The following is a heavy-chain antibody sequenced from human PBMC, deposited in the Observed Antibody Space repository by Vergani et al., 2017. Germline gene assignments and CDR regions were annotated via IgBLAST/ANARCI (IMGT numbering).Heavy chain of an antibody. CDR1: GFTVSANY. Sequence: EVQLVQSGGGLVQPGGSLTLSCAASGFTVSANYVGWVRQAPEEGLKWVAILYNSGNTFYADSVRGRFTISRDNSKNTVYLQVNRLRAEDTGLYYCARDPRSRGSFFFAFWGLGALVTVSS. V-gene: IGHV3-66*01. CDR2: LYNSGNT. CDR3: ARDPRSRGSFFFAF. J-gene: IGHJ4*02. D-gene: IGHD6-25*01.